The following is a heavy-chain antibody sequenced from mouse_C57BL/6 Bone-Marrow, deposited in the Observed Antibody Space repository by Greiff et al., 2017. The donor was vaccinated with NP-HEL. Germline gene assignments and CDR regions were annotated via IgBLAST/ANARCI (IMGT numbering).Heavy chain of an antibody. CDR1: GYTFTSYW. Sequence: QVQLQQPGAELVRPGTSVKLSCKASGYTFTSYWMHWVKQRPGQGLEWIGVIDPSDSYTNYNQKFKGKATLTVDTSSSTAYMQLSSLTSEDSAVYYCASGPYYDYGSSYLYYYAMDYWGQGTSVTVSS. CDR2: IDPSDSYT. V-gene: IGHV1-59*01. J-gene: IGHJ4*01. D-gene: IGHD1-1*01. CDR3: ASGPYYDYGSSYLYYYAMDY.